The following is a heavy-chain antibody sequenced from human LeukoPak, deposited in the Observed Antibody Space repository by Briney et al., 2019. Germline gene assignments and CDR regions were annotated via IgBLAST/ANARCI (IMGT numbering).Heavy chain of an antibody. Sequence: SETLSLTCDVSGYSISSGYYWGWIRQPPGKGLEWIGSIYHSGSTYYNPSLKSRVTISVDTSKNQFSLKLSSVTAADTAMYYCARDPGYSGYDWDAFDIWGQGTMVTVSS. V-gene: IGHV4-38-2*02. CDR1: GYSISSGYY. CDR2: IYHSGST. J-gene: IGHJ3*02. CDR3: ARDPGYSGYDWDAFDI. D-gene: IGHD5-12*01.